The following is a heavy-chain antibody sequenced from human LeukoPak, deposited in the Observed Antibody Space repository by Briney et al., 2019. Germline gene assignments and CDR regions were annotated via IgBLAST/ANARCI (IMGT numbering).Heavy chain of an antibody. V-gene: IGHV3-23*01. J-gene: IGHJ4*02. CDR3: AKETDFWSGIGDYFDF. CDR2: ISGSGGST. CDR1: GFTLSSYA. Sequence: GGSLRLSCAASGFTLSSYAMSWVRQAPGKGLEWVSDISGSGGSTFYADSVKGRFTIPRDNSKNTLYLQMNSLRAEDTVVYYCAKETDFWSGIGDYFDFWGQGTLVTVSS. D-gene: IGHD3-3*01.